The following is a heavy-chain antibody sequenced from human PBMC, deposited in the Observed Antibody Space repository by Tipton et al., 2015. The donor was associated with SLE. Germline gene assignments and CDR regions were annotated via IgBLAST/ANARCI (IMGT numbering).Heavy chain of an antibody. V-gene: IGHV3-9*01. CDR3: AGARGSGAFDI. D-gene: IGHD3-10*01. CDR1: GFSFDHFA. Sequence: SLRLSCAASGFSFDHFAMHWVRRAPGKGLEWVSGISWNSGVTYYADSVKGRFTISRDNAKNSLYLQMNSLRVEDTAVYYCAGARGSGAFDIWGQGTMVTVSS. CDR2: ISWNSGVT. J-gene: IGHJ3*02.